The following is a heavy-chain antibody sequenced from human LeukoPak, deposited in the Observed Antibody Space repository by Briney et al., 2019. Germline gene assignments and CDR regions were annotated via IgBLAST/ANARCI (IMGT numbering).Heavy chain of an antibody. Sequence: GGSLRLSCVGSGFNFSDYGIYWVRQAPGKGLEHVSAISSTGTYTYYANSVRGRFTISRDNSKNTLYLQMGSLRAEDMAVYYCARGPTVTSFNAFDMWGQGTMVTVSS. CDR2: ISSTGTYT. J-gene: IGHJ3*02. D-gene: IGHD4-17*01. V-gene: IGHV3-64*01. CDR3: ARGPTVTSFNAFDM. CDR1: GFNFSDYG.